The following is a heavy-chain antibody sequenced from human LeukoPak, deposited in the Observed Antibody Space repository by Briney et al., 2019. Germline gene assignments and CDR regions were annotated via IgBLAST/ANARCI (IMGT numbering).Heavy chain of an antibody. D-gene: IGHD1-26*01. J-gene: IGHJ5*02. CDR3: ARHEYSGSYYGLSWFDP. CDR2: IYYSGST. V-gene: IGHV4-39*01. CDR1: GGSISSSGCY. Sequence: SETLSLTCTVSGGSISSSGCYWGWIRQPPGKGPEWIASIYYSGSTYYNPSLKSRVTISVDTSKNQLSLKLSSLTAADTAVYYCARHEYSGSYYGLSWFDPWGQGTLVTVSS.